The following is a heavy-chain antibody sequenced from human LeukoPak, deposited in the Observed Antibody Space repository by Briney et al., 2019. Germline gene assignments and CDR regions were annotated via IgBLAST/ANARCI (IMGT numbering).Heavy chain of an antibody. CDR2: IYHSGST. V-gene: IGHV4-38-2*02. Sequence: SETLSLTCTVSGYSISSDYYWGWIRQPPGKGLEWIGSIYHSGSTYYNPSLKSRVTISVDTSKNQFSLKLSSVTAADTAVYYCARAAYSYYDFWSGYFWYFDLWGRGTLVTVSS. CDR1: GYSISSDYY. CDR3: ARAAYSYYDFWSGYFWYFDL. D-gene: IGHD3-3*01. J-gene: IGHJ2*01.